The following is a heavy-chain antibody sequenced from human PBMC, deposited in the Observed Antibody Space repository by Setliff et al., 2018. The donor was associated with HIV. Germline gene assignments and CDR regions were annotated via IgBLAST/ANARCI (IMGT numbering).Heavy chain of an antibody. CDR2: IKQDGSKA. D-gene: IGHD5-18*01. V-gene: IGHV3-7*04. CDR1: GFTFSSYW. Sequence: GGSLRLSCAASGFTFSSYWMSWVRQAPGKGLEWVADIKQDGSKAYYKDSVKGRFTISRDNPKNSLYLQMTSLRAEDTAVYYCARDDSNGNTDAFDIWGQGTTVTVSS. J-gene: IGHJ3*02. CDR3: ARDDSNGNTDAFDI.